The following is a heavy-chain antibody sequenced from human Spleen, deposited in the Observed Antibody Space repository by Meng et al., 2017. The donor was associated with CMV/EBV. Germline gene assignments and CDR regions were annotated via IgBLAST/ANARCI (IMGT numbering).Heavy chain of an antibody. V-gene: IGHV3-30*04. CDR2: ISYDGSNK. Sequence: GGSLRLSCAASGFTFSSYAMHWVRQAPGKGLEWVAVISYDGSNKYYADSVKGRFTISRDNSKNTLYLQMNSLRAEDTAVYYCAKGVSWVNSGRTDGMDVWGQGTTVTVSS. D-gene: IGHD1-26*01. CDR3: AKGVSWVNSGRTDGMDV. J-gene: IGHJ6*02. CDR1: GFTFSSYA.